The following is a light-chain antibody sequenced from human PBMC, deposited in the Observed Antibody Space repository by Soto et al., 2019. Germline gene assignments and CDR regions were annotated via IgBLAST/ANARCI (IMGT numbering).Light chain of an antibody. CDR2: AAS. J-gene: IGKJ1*01. Sequence: DIQMTQSPTSLSASVGDRVTITCRASQDIRNFVAWYQQKPGKAPKLLIYAASTLQSGVPSRFSGSGSGTDFTLTISSLQAEDVAVYYCQHYLNTPQNFGQGTKVEIK. CDR1: QDIRNF. CDR3: QHYLNTPQN. V-gene: IGKV1-27*01.